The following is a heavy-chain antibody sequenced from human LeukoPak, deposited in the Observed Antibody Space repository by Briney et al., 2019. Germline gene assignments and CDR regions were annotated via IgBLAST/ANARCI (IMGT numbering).Heavy chain of an antibody. CDR3: ARGRSSSLARYYYYYMDV. Sequence: SETLSLTCTVSGYSISSGYYWGWIRQPPGKGLEWIGEINHSGSTNYNPSLKSRVTISVDTSKNQSSLKLSSVTAADTAVYYCARGRSSSLARYYYYYMDVWGKGTTVTVSS. CDR1: GYSISSGYY. V-gene: IGHV4-38-2*02. CDR2: INHSGST. D-gene: IGHD6-6*01. J-gene: IGHJ6*03.